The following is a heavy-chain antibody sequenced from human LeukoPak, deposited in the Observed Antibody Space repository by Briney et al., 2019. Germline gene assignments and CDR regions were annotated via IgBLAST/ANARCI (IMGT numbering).Heavy chain of an antibody. D-gene: IGHD3/OR15-3a*01. Sequence: GSLRLSCAASGFTFSSYSMNWVRQPPGKGLEWIGEINHSGSTNYNPSLKSRVTISVDTSKNQFSLKLSSVTAADTAVYYCARGMAFVDRGQGTLVTVSS. V-gene: IGHV4-34*01. CDR1: GFTFSSYS. J-gene: IGHJ4*02. CDR3: ARGMAFVD. CDR2: INHSGST.